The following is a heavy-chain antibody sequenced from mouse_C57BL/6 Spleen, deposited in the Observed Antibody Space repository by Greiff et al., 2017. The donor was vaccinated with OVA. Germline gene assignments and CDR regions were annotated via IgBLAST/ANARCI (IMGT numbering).Heavy chain of an antibody. D-gene: IGHD2-3*01. CDR1: GYTFTDYY. CDR2: INPNNGGT. V-gene: IGHV1-26*01. Sequence: VQLQQSGPELVKPGASVKISCKASGYTFTDYYMNWVKQSHGKSLEWIGDINPNNGGTSYNQKFKGKATLTVDKSSSTAYMELRSLTAEDSAVDYCASLDGYFYWYFDDWGTGTTVTVSS. J-gene: IGHJ1*03. CDR3: ASLDGYFYWYFDD.